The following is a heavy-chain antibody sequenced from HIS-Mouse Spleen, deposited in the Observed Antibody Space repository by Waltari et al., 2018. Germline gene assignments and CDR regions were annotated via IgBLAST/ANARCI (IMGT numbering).Heavy chain of an antibody. D-gene: IGHD3-3*02. Sequence: QLQLQESGPGLVKPSDTLSLTCTVSGGSISSRSYYWGGIRQRPGKGLEWIGSIYYSGSTYYTPSLKSRVTISVDTSKNQFSLKLSSVTAADTAVYYCARAISRFYFDYWGQGTLVTVSS. J-gene: IGHJ4*02. CDR3: ARAISRFYFDY. V-gene: IGHV4-39*07. CDR2: IYYSGST. CDR1: GGSISSRSYY.